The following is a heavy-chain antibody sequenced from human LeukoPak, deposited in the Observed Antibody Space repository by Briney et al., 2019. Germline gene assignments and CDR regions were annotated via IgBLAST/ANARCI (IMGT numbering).Heavy chain of an antibody. CDR2: IYYSGST. D-gene: IGHD6-6*01. CDR1: GGSISSYY. V-gene: IGHV4-59*01. CDR3: ARGGGKKAARPHFDY. Sequence: SETLSLTCTVSGGSISSYYWSWIRQPPGKGLEWIGYIYYSGSTNYNPSLKSRVTISVDTSKNQFSLKLSSVTAADTAVYYCARGGGKKAARPHFDYWGQGPLVTVSS. J-gene: IGHJ4*02.